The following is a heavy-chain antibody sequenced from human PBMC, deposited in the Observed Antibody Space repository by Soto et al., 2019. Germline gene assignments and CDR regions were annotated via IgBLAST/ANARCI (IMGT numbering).Heavy chain of an antibody. D-gene: IGHD6-13*01. Sequence: QVQLQESGPGLVKPSETLSLTCSVSGGSVNSGNYYWTWIRQPPGKGLQWIGYVSYIGSTRYNPSLKGRVTISVDTSTNQFSLNLRSVVAADTAVYYCAREEEGGSWDLGYWGQGSPVTVSS. CDR1: GGSVNSGNYY. CDR3: AREEEGGSWDLGY. CDR2: VSYIGST. V-gene: IGHV4-61*01. J-gene: IGHJ4*02.